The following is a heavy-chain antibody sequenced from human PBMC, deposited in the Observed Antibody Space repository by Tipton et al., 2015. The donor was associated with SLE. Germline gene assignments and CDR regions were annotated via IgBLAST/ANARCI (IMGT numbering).Heavy chain of an antibody. CDR2: IYHSGNT. Sequence: TLSLTCIVSGASISSHYWTWIRQPPGQGLEWVGSIYHSGNTFYNPSLKSRVTISVDTSKNQFSLKVSSVTAADTAVYYCARGRYGAGDIWGQGTMVTVSS. CDR3: ARGRYGAGDI. V-gene: IGHV4-38-2*02. CDR1: GASISSHY. J-gene: IGHJ3*02. D-gene: IGHD4-17*01.